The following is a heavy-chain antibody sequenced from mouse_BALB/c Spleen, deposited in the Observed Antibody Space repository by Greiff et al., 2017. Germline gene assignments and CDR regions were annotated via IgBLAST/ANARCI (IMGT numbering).Heavy chain of an antibody. V-gene: IGHV5-12-2*01. D-gene: IGHD1-1*02. J-gene: IGHJ2*01. CDR1: GFTFSSYT. Sequence: EVQVVESGGGLVQPGGSLKLSCAASGFTFSSYTMSWVRQTPEKRLEWVAYISNGGGSTYYPDTVKGRFTISRDNAKNTMYLQMSSLKSEDAAMFYCARVGTDLDYWGQGTTVTVSS. CDR3: ARVGTDLDY. CDR2: ISNGGGST.